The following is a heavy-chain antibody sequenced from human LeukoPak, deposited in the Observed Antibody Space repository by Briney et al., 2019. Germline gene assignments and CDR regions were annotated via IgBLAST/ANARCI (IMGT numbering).Heavy chain of an antibody. Sequence: ASVKVSCKASGYTFTDYYMHWVRQAPGQGLEWMGRINPNSGGTNYAQKFQGRVTMTRDTSISTAYMELSRLRSDDTAVYYCARGGSWYSSSWYGGDYWGQGTLVTVSS. CDR3: ARGGSWYSSSWYGGDY. CDR2: INPNSGGT. D-gene: IGHD6-13*01. CDR1: GYTFTDYY. J-gene: IGHJ4*02. V-gene: IGHV1-2*06.